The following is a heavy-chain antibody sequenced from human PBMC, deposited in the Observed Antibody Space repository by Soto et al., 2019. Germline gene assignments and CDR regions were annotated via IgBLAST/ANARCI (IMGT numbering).Heavy chain of an antibody. J-gene: IGHJ5*02. D-gene: IGHD3-10*01. CDR3: ARAGGRITMVRGVPNWFDP. Sequence: SETLSLTCAVYGGSFSGYYWSWIRQPPGKGLEWIGEINHSGSTNYNPSLKSRVTISVDTSKNQFSLKLSSVTAADTAVYYCARAGGRITMVRGVPNWFDPWGQGTLVTVSS. V-gene: IGHV4-34*01. CDR1: GGSFSGYY. CDR2: INHSGST.